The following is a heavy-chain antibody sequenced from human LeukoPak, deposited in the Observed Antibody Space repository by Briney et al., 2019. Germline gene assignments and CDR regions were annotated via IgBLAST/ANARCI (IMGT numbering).Heavy chain of an antibody. CDR1: GYIFTTYY. Sequence: ASVTVSCKASGYIFTTYYMHWMRQAPGQGPEWMGITNPRGGSTDYAQKFQDRVTMTSDTSTSTVYMELNSLRSEDTAVYFCARVGVTAATADYWGQGTLVTVSS. J-gene: IGHJ4*02. D-gene: IGHD6-25*01. V-gene: IGHV1-46*01. CDR3: ARVGVTAATADY. CDR2: TNPRGGST.